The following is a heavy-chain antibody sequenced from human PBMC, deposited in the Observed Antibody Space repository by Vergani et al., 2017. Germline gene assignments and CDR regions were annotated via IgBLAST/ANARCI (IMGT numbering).Heavy chain of an antibody. D-gene: IGHD3-9*01. J-gene: IGHJ4*02. CDR3: ARGYYCILNGYRY. CDR2: INPSGGHI. Sequence: QVPVVQSGAEVKKSGASVKVSCRTSGYTFSNYYMDWVRQAPGQGLEWMGIINPSGGHINYAQKFQGRFTMTRDTSTSTVYMELSSLRSEDTAIYYCARGYYCILNGYRYWGQGTLVTVS. V-gene: IGHV1-46*03. CDR1: GYTFSNYY.